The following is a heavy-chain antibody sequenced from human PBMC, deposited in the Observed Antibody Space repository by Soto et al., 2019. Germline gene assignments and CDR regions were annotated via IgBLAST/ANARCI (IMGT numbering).Heavy chain of an antibody. Sequence: PGGSRGLSCAASGLNLISFGMNGARQAPGKGLEWVALMSYDGSSKYYQDSLKGRFTISRDKSKNTLYLQMSSLRVEDTAVYYCAKDRGWSSADLEYWGQGTLVTVSS. CDR3: AKDRGWSSADLEY. J-gene: IGHJ4*02. D-gene: IGHD6-19*01. CDR1: GLNLISFG. CDR2: MSYDGSSK. V-gene: IGHV3-30*18.